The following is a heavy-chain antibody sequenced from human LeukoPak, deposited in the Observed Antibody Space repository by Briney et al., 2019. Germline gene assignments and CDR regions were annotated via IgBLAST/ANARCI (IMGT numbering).Heavy chain of an antibody. CDR3: ARGLYYYDSNGPTPYDY. CDR1: GYTFTSYD. D-gene: IGHD3-22*01. Sequence: ASVKVSCKASGYTFTSYDINWVRQATGQGLEWMGWMNPNSGITGYAQKFQGRVTMTRDTSISTAYMELSSLKSEDTAVYYCARGLYYYDSNGPTPYDYWGQGTLVTVSS. V-gene: IGHV1-8*01. CDR2: MNPNSGIT. J-gene: IGHJ4*02.